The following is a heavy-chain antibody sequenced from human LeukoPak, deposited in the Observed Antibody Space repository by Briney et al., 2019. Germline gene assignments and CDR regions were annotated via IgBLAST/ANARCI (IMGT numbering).Heavy chain of an antibody. CDR1: GFTFSSYW. J-gene: IGHJ4*02. CDR2: IKQDGSEK. Sequence: GGSLRLSCAASGFTFSSYWMSWVRQAPGKGLEWVANIKQDGSEKYYVDSVKGRFTISRDNAKNSLYLQMNSLRAEDTAVYYCARDTKYYDFWSGYSEKYYFDYWGQGTLVTVSS. D-gene: IGHD3-3*01. V-gene: IGHV3-7*01. CDR3: ARDTKYYDFWSGYSEKYYFDY.